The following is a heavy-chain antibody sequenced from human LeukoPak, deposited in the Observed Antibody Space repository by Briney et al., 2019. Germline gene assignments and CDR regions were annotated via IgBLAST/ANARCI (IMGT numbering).Heavy chain of an antibody. J-gene: IGHJ4*02. Sequence: PGGSLRLSCTASGFTFGDYAMSWVRQAPGKGLEWVGFIRSKAYGGTTEYAAPVKGRFSISRDDSKSIAYLQMNSLQTEDTAMYFCTSTGLQSPYYFGYWGQGTLVTVSS. CDR2: IRSKAYGGTT. V-gene: IGHV3-49*04. CDR1: GFTFGDYA. CDR3: TSTGLQSPYYFGY. D-gene: IGHD4-11*01.